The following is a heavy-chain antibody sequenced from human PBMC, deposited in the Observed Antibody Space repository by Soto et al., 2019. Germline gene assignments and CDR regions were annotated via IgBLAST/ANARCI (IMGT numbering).Heavy chain of an antibody. CDR1: GGSISSYY. Sequence: SETLSLTCTVSGGSISSYYWSWIRQPPGKGLEWIGYIYYSGSTNYNPSLKSRVTISVDTSKNQFSLKLSSVTAADTAVYYCARAVSVVRYDYWGQGTLVTVS. V-gene: IGHV4-59*01. CDR3: ARAVSVVRYDY. J-gene: IGHJ4*02. CDR2: IYYSGST. D-gene: IGHD2-15*01.